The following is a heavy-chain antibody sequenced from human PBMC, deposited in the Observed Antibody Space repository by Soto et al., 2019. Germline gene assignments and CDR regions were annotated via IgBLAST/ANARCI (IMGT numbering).Heavy chain of an antibody. CDR3: ARVGGYSSSWQTGSYEY. CDR1: GGSISSSNW. Sequence: SETLSLTCAASGGSISSSNWWSWVRQPPGKGLEWMGEIYHSGTTNYNTSLKSRVTISVDKSKNQFYMKMSSVTDADTAVYYCARVGGYSSSWQTGSYEYWGQANLVTVS. J-gene: IGHJ4*02. CDR2: IYHSGTT. D-gene: IGHD6-13*01. V-gene: IGHV4-4*02.